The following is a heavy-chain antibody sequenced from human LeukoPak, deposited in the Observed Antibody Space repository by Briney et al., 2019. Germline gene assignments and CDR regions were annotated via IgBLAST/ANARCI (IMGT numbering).Heavy chain of an antibody. CDR1: GYTFTSYG. CDR3: ARGAAHPKSSWFDP. D-gene: IGHD2-2*01. CDR2: ISAYNGNT. J-gene: IGHJ5*02. V-gene: IGHV1-18*01. Sequence: APVKVSCKASGYTFTSYGISWVRQAPGQGLEWMGWISAYNGNTNYAQKLQGRVTMTTDTSTSTAYMELRSLRSDDTAVYYCARGAAHPKSSWFDPWGQGTLVTVSS.